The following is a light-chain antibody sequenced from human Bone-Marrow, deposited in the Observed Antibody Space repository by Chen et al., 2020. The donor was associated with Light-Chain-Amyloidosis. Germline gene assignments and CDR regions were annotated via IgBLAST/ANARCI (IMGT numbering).Light chain of an antibody. J-gene: IGLJ3*02. CDR2: DDS. CDR3: QVWDRSSDRPV. CDR1: NIGSTS. V-gene: IGLV3-21*02. Sequence: SYVLTQPSSVSVAPGQPATIACGGNNIGSTSVHWYQQPPGRAPLLVVYDDSDRPSGIPERLSGSNSGNTATLTISRVEAGDEADYYCQVWDRSSDRPVFGGGTKLTVL.